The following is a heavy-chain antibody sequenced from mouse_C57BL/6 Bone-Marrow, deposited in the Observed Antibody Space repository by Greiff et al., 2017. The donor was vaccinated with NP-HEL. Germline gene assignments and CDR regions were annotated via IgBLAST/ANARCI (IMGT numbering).Heavy chain of an antibody. CDR3: ASRLRRWFAY. D-gene: IGHD2-4*01. J-gene: IGHJ3*01. Sequence: DVQLQESGPGLVKPSQSLSLTCSVTGYSITSGYYWNWIRQFPGNKLEWMGYISYDGSNNYNPSLKNRISITRDTSKNQFFLKLNSVTTEDTATYYCASRLRRWFAYWGQGTLVTVSA. V-gene: IGHV3-6*01. CDR1: GYSITSGYY. CDR2: ISYDGSN.